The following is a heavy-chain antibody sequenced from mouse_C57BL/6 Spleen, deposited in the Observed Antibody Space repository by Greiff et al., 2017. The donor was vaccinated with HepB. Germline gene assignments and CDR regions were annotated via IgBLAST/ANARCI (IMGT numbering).Heavy chain of an antibody. CDR2: IHPNSGST. Sequence: QVQLKQPGAELVKPGASVKLSCKASGYTFTSYWVHWVKQRPGQGLEWIGMIHPNSGSTNYNEKFKSKATLTVDKSSSTAYMQLSSLTSEDSAVYYCAGDGYYGWFAYWGQGTLVTVSA. CDR1: GYTFTSYW. V-gene: IGHV1-64*01. CDR3: AGDGYYGWFAY. J-gene: IGHJ3*01. D-gene: IGHD2-3*01.